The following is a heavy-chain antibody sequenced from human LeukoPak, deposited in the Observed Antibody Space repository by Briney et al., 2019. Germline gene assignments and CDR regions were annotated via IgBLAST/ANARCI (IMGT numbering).Heavy chain of an antibody. Sequence: PGGSLRLSCAASGFTFSSYSMNWVRQAPGKGLEWVSSISSSSSYIYYADSVKGRFTISRDNAKNSLYLQMNSLRAEDTAAYYCATDYWIQLWLDAFDIWGQGTMVTVSS. D-gene: IGHD5-18*01. J-gene: IGHJ3*02. CDR1: GFTFSSYS. CDR2: ISSSSSYI. V-gene: IGHV3-21*01. CDR3: ATDYWIQLWLDAFDI.